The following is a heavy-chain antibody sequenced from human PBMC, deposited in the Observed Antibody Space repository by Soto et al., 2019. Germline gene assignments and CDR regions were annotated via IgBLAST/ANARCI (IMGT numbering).Heavy chain of an antibody. Sequence: PGESLKISCKGSGYSFTSYWIGWVRQMPGKGLEWMGIIYPGDSDTRYSPSFQGQVTISADKSISTAYLQWSSLKASDTAMYYCARLASQGGSYTEFWFDPWGQGTLVTVSS. CDR3: ARLASQGGSYTEFWFDP. CDR1: GYSFTSYW. J-gene: IGHJ5*02. D-gene: IGHD1-26*01. CDR2: IYPGDSDT. V-gene: IGHV5-51*01.